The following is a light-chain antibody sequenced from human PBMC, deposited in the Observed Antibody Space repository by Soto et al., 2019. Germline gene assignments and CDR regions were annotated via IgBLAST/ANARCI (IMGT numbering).Light chain of an antibody. CDR2: DAS. CDR1: QSVSSY. V-gene: IGKV3-11*01. J-gene: IGKJ5*01. CDR3: QQRSNWIT. Sequence: EIVLTQSPATLSLSPGERATLSCRASQSVSSYLAWYQQKPGQAPRLLIYDASSRATGIPARFSGSRSGTDFTLTISSLETEDFTVYYCQQRSNWITFGQGTRLEIK.